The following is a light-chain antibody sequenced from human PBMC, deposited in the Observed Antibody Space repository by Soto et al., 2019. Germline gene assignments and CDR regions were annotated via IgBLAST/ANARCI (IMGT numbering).Light chain of an antibody. J-gene: IGKJ4*02. CDR2: GAS. CDR3: QKYDNAPLT. V-gene: IGKV3-20*01. CDR1: QSVGSSY. Sequence: ESVLTQSPGTLSLSRGERATLSCRASQSVGSSYFAWYQQKPGQAPRLLIFGASNRAAGIPDRLSGSGSGTDSTVTISSLQPEDVATYYCQKYDNAPLTFGGGTKVEIK.